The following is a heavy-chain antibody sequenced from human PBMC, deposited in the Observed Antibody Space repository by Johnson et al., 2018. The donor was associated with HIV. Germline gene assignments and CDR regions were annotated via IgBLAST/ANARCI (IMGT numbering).Heavy chain of an antibody. D-gene: IGHD3-22*01. CDR2: ISGSTL. CDR1: GITFSDYY. J-gene: IGHJ3*01. CDR3: ARDWGPRLGYYDSSGYYWAFDV. Sequence: QVQLVESGGGLVKPGGSLRLSCAASGITFSDYYMSWIRQAPGQGLEWVSYISGSTLYYADSVKGRFTIPRHHAKNSLYLQMNSLRAEDTAVYYCARDWGPRLGYYDSSGYYWAFDVWGQGTMVTVSS. V-gene: IGHV3-11*04.